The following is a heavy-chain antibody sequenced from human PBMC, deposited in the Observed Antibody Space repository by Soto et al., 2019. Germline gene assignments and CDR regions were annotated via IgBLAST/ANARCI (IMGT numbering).Heavy chain of an antibody. CDR3: ARDRPPGYYYGMDV. Sequence: SETLSLTCTVSGGSISSGGYYWSWIRQHPGKGLEWIGYIYYSGSTYYNPSLKSRVTISVDTSKNQFSLKLSSVTAADTAVYYCARDRPPGYYYGMDVWGQGTTVTVS. CDR2: IYYSGST. V-gene: IGHV4-31*03. D-gene: IGHD6-6*01. J-gene: IGHJ6*02. CDR1: GGSISSGGYY.